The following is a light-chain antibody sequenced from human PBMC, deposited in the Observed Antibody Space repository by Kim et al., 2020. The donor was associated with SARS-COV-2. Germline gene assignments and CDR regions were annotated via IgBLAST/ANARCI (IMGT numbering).Light chain of an antibody. CDR3: QQYKIWPPLT. CDR1: ESISDN. CDR2: GAS. J-gene: IGKJ4*01. Sequence: SPGERATLSRRATESISDNLAWYQQKPGQAPRLLIYGASTRATGIPARFRGSGSGTEFTLIITTLQSEDFAMYYCQQYKIWPPLTFGGGTKVDIK. V-gene: IGKV3D-15*01.